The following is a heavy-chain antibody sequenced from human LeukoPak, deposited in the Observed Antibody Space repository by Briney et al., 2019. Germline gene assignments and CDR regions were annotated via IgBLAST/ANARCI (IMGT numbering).Heavy chain of an antibody. CDR2: INPSGGST. J-gene: IGHJ4*02. CDR3: AKFGDGLEC. V-gene: IGHV1-46*01. CDR1: GYIFTSYY. Sequence: ASVKVSCKAFGYIFTSYYIHWVRQVPGQGLEWMGVINPSGGSTTYAQKFQGRVAMTRNTSTSTLYMELSSLRSEDTAVYYCAKFGDGLECWGQGTLVTVSA. D-gene: IGHD4-17*01.